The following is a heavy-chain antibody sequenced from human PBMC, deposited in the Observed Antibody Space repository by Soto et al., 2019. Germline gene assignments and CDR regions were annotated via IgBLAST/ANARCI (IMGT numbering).Heavy chain of an antibody. D-gene: IGHD2-2*01. J-gene: IGHJ6*03. V-gene: IGHV4-34*01. CDR1: GGSFSGYY. CDR3: ARELSNYYYYYMDV. Sequence: SETLSLTCAVYGGSFSGYYWSWIRQPPGKGLEWIGEINHSGSTNYNPSLKSRVTISVDTSKNQFSLKLSSVTAADTAVYYCARELSNYYYYYMDVWGKGTTVTVSS. CDR2: INHSGST.